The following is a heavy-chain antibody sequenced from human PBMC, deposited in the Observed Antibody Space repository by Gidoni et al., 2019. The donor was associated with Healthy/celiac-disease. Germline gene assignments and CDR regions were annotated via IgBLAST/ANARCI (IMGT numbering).Heavy chain of an antibody. V-gene: IGHV3-33*01. CDR1: GFTFSSYG. CDR2: IWYDGSNK. J-gene: IGHJ5*02. CDR3: ARGNDCWSGYYTGPDP. Sequence: VQLVESGGGVVQPGRSLRLSCAASGFTFSSYGMHWVRQAPGKGLEWVAVIWYDGSNKYYADSVKGRFTISRDNSKNTLYLQMNSLRAEDTAVYYCARGNDCWSGYYTGPDPWGQGTLVTVSS. D-gene: IGHD3-3*01.